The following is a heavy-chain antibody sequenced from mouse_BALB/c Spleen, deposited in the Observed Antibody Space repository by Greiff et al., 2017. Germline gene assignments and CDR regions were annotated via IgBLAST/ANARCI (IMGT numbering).Heavy chain of an antibody. CDR1: GYTFTSYW. J-gene: IGHJ3*01. CDR2: INPSTGYT. V-gene: IGHV1-7*01. Sequence: QVQLKQSGAELAKPGASVKMSCKASGYTFTSYWMHWVKQRPGQGLEWIGYINPSTGYTEYNQKFKDKATLTADKSSSTAYMQLSSLTSEDSAVYYGARGTITTVVDFAYWGEGTLVTVAA. D-gene: IGHD1-1*01. CDR3: ARGTITTVVDFAY.